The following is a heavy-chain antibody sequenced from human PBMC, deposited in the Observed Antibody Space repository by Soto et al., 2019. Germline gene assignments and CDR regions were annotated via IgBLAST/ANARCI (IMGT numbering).Heavy chain of an antibody. J-gene: IGHJ6*02. D-gene: IGHD2-8*01. CDR3: ARGDSTDCSNGVCSFFYNHDMDV. V-gene: IGHV1-2*04. Sequence: ASVKVSCKASRYSFTDYHIHWVRQAPGQGLEWLGRINPKSGGTSTAQKFQGWVTMTTDTSISTASMELTRLTSDDTAIYYCARGDSTDCSNGVCSFFYNHDMDVWGQGTTVTVSS. CDR2: INPKSGGT. CDR1: RYSFTDYH.